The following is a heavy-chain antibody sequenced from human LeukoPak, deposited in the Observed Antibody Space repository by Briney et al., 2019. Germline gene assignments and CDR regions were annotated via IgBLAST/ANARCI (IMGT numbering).Heavy chain of an antibody. Sequence: QSGGSLRLSCAASGFTFHDRGMSWVRQAPGKGLEWVSGIYNNGGGTGYADSVKGRFTISRDNAKNFLYLQMNSLRAEDTALYYCARDGSGWYSDYWGQGTLVTVSS. CDR2: IYNNGGGT. J-gene: IGHJ4*02. CDR1: GFTFHDRG. CDR3: ARDGSGWYSDY. V-gene: IGHV3-20*04. D-gene: IGHD6-19*01.